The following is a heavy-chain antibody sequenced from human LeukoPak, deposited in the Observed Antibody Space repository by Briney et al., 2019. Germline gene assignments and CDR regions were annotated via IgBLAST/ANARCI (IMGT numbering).Heavy chain of an antibody. D-gene: IGHD3-22*01. J-gene: IGHJ3*02. CDR2: INWNGANT. CDR3: ARVQFDTSGFHNGFDI. V-gene: IGHV3-20*01. Sequence: GGSLRLSCAASGFFFDEFGMTWVRQGPGKCLEWVSGINWNGANTGYADSVKGRFTISRDNAKNILYLQMSSLRAEDTALYHCARVQFDTSGFHNGFDIWGPGTMDTVSS. CDR1: GFFFDEFG.